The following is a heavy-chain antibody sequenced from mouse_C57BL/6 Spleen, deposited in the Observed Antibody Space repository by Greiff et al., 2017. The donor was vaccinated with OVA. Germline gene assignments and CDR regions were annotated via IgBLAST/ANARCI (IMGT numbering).Heavy chain of an antibody. D-gene: IGHD1-1*01. Sequence: QVQLQQPGAELVKPGASVKMSCKASGYTFTSYWITWVKQRPGQGLEWIGDIYPGSGSTNYNDKLTSKATLTVDTSSSTAYMQLSSLTSEDSAVYDCARTYPYVTTVVAFDGWGKGTTLTVSS. CDR1: GYTFTSYW. J-gene: IGHJ2*01. V-gene: IGHV1-55*01. CDR3: ARTYPYVTTVVAFDG. CDR2: IYPGSGST.